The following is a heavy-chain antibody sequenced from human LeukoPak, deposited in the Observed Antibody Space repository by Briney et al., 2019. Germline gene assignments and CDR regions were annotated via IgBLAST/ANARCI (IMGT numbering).Heavy chain of an antibody. Sequence: GGSLRLSCAASGFTFSSYGMHWVRQAPGKGLEWVAVIWYDGTNKYYADSVKGRFTISRDNSKNTLFLQMNSLRAEDTAVYYCARPAYDSSGYLTLWGQGTLVTVSS. CDR1: GFTFSSYG. V-gene: IGHV3-33*01. CDR2: IWYDGTNK. D-gene: IGHD3-22*01. J-gene: IGHJ4*02. CDR3: ARPAYDSSGYLTL.